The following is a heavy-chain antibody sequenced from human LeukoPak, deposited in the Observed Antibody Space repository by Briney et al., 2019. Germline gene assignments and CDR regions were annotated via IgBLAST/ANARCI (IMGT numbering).Heavy chain of an antibody. CDR3: ARGHSGYDLGQYYYYYMDV. CDR1: GYTFTGYY. D-gene: IGHD5-12*01. V-gene: IGHV1-2*02. Sequence: ASVKVSCKASGYTFTGYYMHWVRQAPEQGLEWMGWINPDSGGTNYAQKFQGRVTITADESTSTAYMELSSLRSEDTAVYYCARGHSGYDLGQYYYYYMDVWGKGTTVTISS. CDR2: INPDSGGT. J-gene: IGHJ6*03.